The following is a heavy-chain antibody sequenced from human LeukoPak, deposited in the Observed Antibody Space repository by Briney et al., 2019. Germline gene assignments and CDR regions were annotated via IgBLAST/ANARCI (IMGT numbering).Heavy chain of an antibody. V-gene: IGHV3-7*01. D-gene: IGHD6-13*01. CDR1: GFSVSGYW. CDR3: AREWQGGIAAAGTRIEGDY. J-gene: IGHJ4*02. CDR2: IKQDGSEK. Sequence: GGSLRLSCAVSGFSVSGYWMTWVRQAPGKGLERVANIKQDGSEKNYVDSVKGRFTISRDNAENSLSLQMNSLRVEDTAVYYCAREWQGGIAAAGTRIEGDYWGQGTLVAVSS.